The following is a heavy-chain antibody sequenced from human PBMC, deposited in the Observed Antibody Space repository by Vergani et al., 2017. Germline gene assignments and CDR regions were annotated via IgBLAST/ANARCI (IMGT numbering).Heavy chain of an antibody. D-gene: IGHD3-22*01. CDR2: INHSGST. CDR1: GGSFSGYY. J-gene: IGHJ6*03. CDR3: ASMAPDYYDSSVHRYYYYYMDV. V-gene: IGHV4-34*01. Sequence: QVQLQQWGAGLLKPSETLSLTCAVYGGSFSGYYWSWIRQPPGKGLEWIGEINHSGSTNYNPSLKSRVTISVDTSKNQFSLKLSSVTAADTAVYYCASMAPDYYDSSVHRYYYYYMDVWGKXP.